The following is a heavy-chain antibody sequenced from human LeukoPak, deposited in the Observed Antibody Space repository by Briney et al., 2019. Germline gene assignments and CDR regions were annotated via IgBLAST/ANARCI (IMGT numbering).Heavy chain of an antibody. Sequence: TTSETLSLTCTVSGGSISSGGYYWSWIRQHPGKGLEWIGYIYYSGSTYYNPSLKSRVTISVDTSKNQFSLKLSSVTAADTAVYYCARGGARGLLQRPLYFDYWGQGTLVTVSS. CDR3: ARGGARGLLQRPLYFDY. CDR2: IYYSGST. V-gene: IGHV4-31*03. CDR1: GGSISSGGYY. J-gene: IGHJ4*02. D-gene: IGHD3-22*01.